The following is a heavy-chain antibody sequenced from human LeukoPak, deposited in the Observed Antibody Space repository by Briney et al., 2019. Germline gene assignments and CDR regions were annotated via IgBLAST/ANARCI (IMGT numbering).Heavy chain of an antibody. J-gene: IGHJ4*02. Sequence: PGRSLRLSCAVSGFTFSSYAMSWVRQAPGKGPEWVSAISGSGGSTYYADSVKGRFTISRDNSKNTLYLQMNSLRAEDTAVYYCAKSTYLLTAMVRYWGQGTLVTVSS. CDR2: ISGSGGST. V-gene: IGHV3-23*01. D-gene: IGHD5-18*01. CDR3: AKSTYLLTAMVRY. CDR1: GFTFSSYA.